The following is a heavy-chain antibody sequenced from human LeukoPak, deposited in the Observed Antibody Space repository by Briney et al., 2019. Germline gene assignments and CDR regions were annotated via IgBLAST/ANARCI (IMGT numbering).Heavy chain of an antibody. CDR1: GFTFSSYA. CDR2: IPYDGSNK. D-gene: IGHD4-11*01. V-gene: IGHV3-30-3*01. J-gene: IGHJ4*02. CDR3: ARESLDSNYDSTFDY. Sequence: GGSLRLSCAASGFTFSSYAMHWVRQAPGKGLEWVAVIPYDGSNKYYADSVKGRFTISRDNSKNTLYLQMNSLRAEDTAVYYCARESLDSNYDSTFDYWGQGTLVTVSS.